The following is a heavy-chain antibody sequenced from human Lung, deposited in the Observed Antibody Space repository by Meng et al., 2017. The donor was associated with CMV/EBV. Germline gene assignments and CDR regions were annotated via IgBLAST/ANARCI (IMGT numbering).Heavy chain of an antibody. CDR2: INPNSGGT. CDR3: ARDLGYSSGWSGGGNWFDP. J-gene: IGHJ5*02. V-gene: IGHV1-2*06. CDR1: FTGYY. D-gene: IGHD6-19*01. Sequence: FTGYYMDWVRQAPGQGLEWMGRINPNSGGTNYAQKFQGRVTMTRDTSISTAYMELSRLRSDDTAVYYCARDLGYSSGWSGGGNWFDPWGQGTLVTVSS.